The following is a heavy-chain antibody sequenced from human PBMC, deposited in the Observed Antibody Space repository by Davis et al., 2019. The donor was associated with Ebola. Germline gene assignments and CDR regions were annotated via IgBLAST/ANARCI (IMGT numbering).Heavy chain of an antibody. CDR3: ARDQWIVLVRGATGYYYGMDV. Sequence: GESLKISCAASGFTFSSYSMNWVRQAPGKGLEWVSYISSSSSTIYYADSVKGRFTISRDNAKNSLYLQMNSLRDEDTAVYYCARDQWIVLVRGATGYYYGMDVWGQGTTVTVSS. J-gene: IGHJ6*02. D-gene: IGHD2-2*01. CDR2: ISSSSSTI. CDR1: GFTFSSYS. V-gene: IGHV3-48*02.